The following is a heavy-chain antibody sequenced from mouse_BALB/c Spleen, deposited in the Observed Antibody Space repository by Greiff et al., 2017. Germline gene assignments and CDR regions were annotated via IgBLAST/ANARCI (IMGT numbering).Heavy chain of an antibody. V-gene: IGHV5-6*03. D-gene: IGHD1-1*01. Sequence: EVKLVESGGGLVQPGGSLKLSCAASGFTFSSYTMSWVRQTPDKRLEWVATISSGGSYTYYPDSVKGRFTISRDNAKNTLYLQMSSLKSEDTAMYYCARLGPTVVATDYAMDYWGQGTSVTVSS. CDR2: ISSGGSYT. CDR1: GFTFSSYT. CDR3: ARLGPTVVATDYAMDY. J-gene: IGHJ4*01.